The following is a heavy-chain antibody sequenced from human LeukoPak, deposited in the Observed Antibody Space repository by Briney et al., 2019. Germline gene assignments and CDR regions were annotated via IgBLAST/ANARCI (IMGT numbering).Heavy chain of an antibody. V-gene: IGHV4-59*01. D-gene: IGHD3-22*01. J-gene: IGHJ4*02. CDR2: ISYSGST. Sequence: SETLSLTCTVSGGSISSYYWSWIRQPPGKGLEWIGYISYSGSTNYIPSLKSRVTISLDKSNNQFSLKLNSVTAADTAVYYCARGGPGSGWLHYFDYWGQGTLVTVSS. CDR3: ARGGPGSGWLHYFDY. CDR1: GGSISSYY.